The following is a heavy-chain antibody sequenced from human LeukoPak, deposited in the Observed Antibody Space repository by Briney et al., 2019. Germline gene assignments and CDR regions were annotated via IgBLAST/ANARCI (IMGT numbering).Heavy chain of an antibody. Sequence: GGSLRLSCAASGFTFSSYWMHWVRQAPGKGLVWVSRINSDGSSTSYADSVKGRFTISRDNAKNTLYLQMNSLRAEDTAAYYCARDSRFRTSHSSGYQEGFDYWGQGTLVTVSS. J-gene: IGHJ4*02. CDR3: ARDSRFRTSHSSGYQEGFDY. CDR2: INSDGSST. D-gene: IGHD3-22*01. CDR1: GFTFSSYW. V-gene: IGHV3-74*01.